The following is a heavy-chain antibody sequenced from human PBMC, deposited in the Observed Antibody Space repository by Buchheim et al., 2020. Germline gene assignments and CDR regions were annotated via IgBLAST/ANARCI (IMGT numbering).Heavy chain of an antibody. CDR3: ASPQYCSGGSCYSKINSPNWYFDL. CDR1: GYTFTGYY. V-gene: IGHV1-2*02. J-gene: IGHJ2*01. CDR2: INPNSGGT. D-gene: IGHD2-15*01. Sequence: QVQLVQSGAEVKKPGASVKVSCKASGYTFTGYYMHWVRQAPGQGLEWMGWINPNSGGTNYAQKFQGRVTMTRDPFISTAYMELSRLRSDDTAVYYCASPQYCSGGSCYSKINSPNWYFDLWGRGTL.